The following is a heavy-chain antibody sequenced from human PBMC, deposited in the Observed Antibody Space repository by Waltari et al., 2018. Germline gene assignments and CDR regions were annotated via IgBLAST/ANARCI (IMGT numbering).Heavy chain of an antibody. V-gene: IGHV4-39*01. CDR3: ARSPGCSSPNWFDP. CDR2: VYSSGCT. D-gene: IGHD6-6*01. Sequence: QLQLQESGPGLVKPSETLSLTCTVSGGSISSSSYYWGWIRQPPGKGLEWSGSVYSSGCTNYNLSLKIRSTISLATSNNQFSLKLSSVTSADTALYYCARSPGCSSPNWFDPWGQGTLVTVSS. CDR1: GGSISSSSYY. J-gene: IGHJ5*02.